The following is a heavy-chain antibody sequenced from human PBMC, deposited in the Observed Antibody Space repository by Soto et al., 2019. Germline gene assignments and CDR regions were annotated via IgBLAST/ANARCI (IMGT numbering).Heavy chain of an antibody. J-gene: IGHJ6*02. V-gene: IGHV5-51*01. Sequence: NPGESLKISCKGSGYSFTSYWIGWVRQMPGKGLEWMGIIYPGDSDTRYSPSFQGQVTISADKSISTAYLQWSSLKASDTAMYYCARQGVITGTTLYYGMDVWGQGTTVTVSS. CDR2: IYPGDSDT. CDR1: GYSFTSYW. D-gene: IGHD1-7*01. CDR3: ARQGVITGTTLYYGMDV.